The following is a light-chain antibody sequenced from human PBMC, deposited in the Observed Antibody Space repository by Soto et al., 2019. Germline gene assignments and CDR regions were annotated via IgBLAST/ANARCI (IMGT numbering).Light chain of an antibody. CDR3: QQSYSTPRT. V-gene: IGKV1-39*01. CDR2: AAS. J-gene: IGKJ2*01. Sequence: DIQMTQSPSSLSASVGDRLTITCRASQTISSYLNWYQQKPGKAPKLLIYAASSLQSGVPSRFSGSGSGTDFTLTISSLQPEDFATYYCQQSYSTPRTFGQGTKLEIK. CDR1: QTISSY.